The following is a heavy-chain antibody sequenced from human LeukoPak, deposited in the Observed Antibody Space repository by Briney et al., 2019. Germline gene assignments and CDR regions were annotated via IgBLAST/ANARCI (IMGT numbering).Heavy chain of an antibody. J-gene: IGHJ4*02. V-gene: IGHV4-39*01. D-gene: IGHD2-15*01. CDR3: APYCSGGSCTEY. CDR2: IYYSGST. Sequence: SETLSLTCTVSGGSISSSSYDWGWICQPPGKGLEWIGSIYYSGSTYYNPSLKSRVTISVDTSKNQFSLKLSSVTAADTAVYYCAPYCSGGSCTEYWGQGTLVTVSS. CDR1: GGSISSSSYD.